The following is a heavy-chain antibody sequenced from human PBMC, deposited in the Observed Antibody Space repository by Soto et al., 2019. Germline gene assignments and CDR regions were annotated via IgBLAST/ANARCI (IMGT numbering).Heavy chain of an antibody. V-gene: IGHV3-33*01. CDR2: IWYDGSNK. Sequence: QPGGSLRLSCAASGFTFSSYGMHWVRQAPGKGLEWVAVIWYDGSNKYYADSVKGRFTISRDNSKNTLYLQMNSLRAEDTAVYYCARDLYYDSSGYIFDYWGQGTLVTVSS. CDR3: ARDLYYDSSGYIFDY. D-gene: IGHD3-22*01. CDR1: GFTFSSYG. J-gene: IGHJ4*02.